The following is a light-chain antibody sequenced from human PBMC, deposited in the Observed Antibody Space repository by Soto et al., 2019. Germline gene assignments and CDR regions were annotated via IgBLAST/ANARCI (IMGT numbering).Light chain of an antibody. V-gene: IGKV1-6*01. CDR1: QAIITA. J-gene: IGKJ1*01. Sequence: AIQLTQSPSSLYASVGYRLTITCRASQAIITALGWYQQKPGKVPKLLIYAASILQSGVPSRFSGSGSGTDFTLTISSLQPEDFATYYCLLDFRYFWAFGQGTKVDIK. CDR2: AAS. CDR3: LLDFRYFWA.